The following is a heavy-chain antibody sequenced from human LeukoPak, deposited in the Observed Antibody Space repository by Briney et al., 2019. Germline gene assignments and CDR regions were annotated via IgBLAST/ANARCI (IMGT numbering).Heavy chain of an antibody. V-gene: IGHV3-66*01. D-gene: IGHD4-23*01. CDR3: ARGPSGGNAFGY. J-gene: IGHJ4*02. Sequence: GGSLRLSCAASGFTVSSNYMSWVRQAPGRGLERVSVIYSDGSTYYADSVKGRFTISRDNSKNTLFLQMNSLRAGDTAVYYCARGPSGGNAFGYWGQGTLVTVSS. CDR2: IYSDGST. CDR1: GFTVSSNY.